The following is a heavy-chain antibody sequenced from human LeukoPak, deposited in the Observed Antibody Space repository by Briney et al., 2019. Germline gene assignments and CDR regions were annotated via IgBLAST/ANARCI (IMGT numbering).Heavy chain of an antibody. V-gene: IGHV4-34*01. CDR3: ARGAMVRGIITYYYYYYMDV. CDR1: GGSFSGYY. Sequence: SETLSLTCAVYGGSFSGYYWSWIRQPPGKGLEWIGEINHSGSTNYNPSLKSRVTISVDTSKNPFSLKLSSVTAADTAVYYCARGAMVRGIITYYYYYYMDVWGKGTTVTVSS. CDR2: INHSGST. J-gene: IGHJ6*03. D-gene: IGHD3-10*01.